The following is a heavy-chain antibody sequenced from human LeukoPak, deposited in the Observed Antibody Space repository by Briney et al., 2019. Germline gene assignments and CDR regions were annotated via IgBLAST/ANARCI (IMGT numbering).Heavy chain of an antibody. CDR1: GASTRSAGYY. CDR3: ARAGNYDSYALDL. Sequence: SETLSLTCTVSGASTRSAGYYWGWVRQNSGKGLEWIGYISHSGTTYYNPSLKRRVNISIDTSKRQFSLKLSSVTAADTALYYCARAGNYDSYALDLWGQGTMVTVSS. V-gene: IGHV4-31*03. D-gene: IGHD3-22*01. J-gene: IGHJ3*01. CDR2: ISHSGTT.